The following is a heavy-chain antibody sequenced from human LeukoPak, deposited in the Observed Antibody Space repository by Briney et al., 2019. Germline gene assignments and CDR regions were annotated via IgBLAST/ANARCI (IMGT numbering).Heavy chain of an antibody. J-gene: IGHJ5*02. CDR1: GFTFSTYA. V-gene: IGHV3-30-3*01. Sequence: GGSLRLSCAASGFTFSTYAMHWVRQAPVKGLEWVAIIPYDGSNKYYADSVKGRFTISRDNSKNTLYLQMDSLRDEDTAVYYCARDRQVTATLSWFDPWGQGTLVTVSS. CDR3: ARDRQVTATLSWFDP. D-gene: IGHD2-21*02. CDR2: IPYDGSNK.